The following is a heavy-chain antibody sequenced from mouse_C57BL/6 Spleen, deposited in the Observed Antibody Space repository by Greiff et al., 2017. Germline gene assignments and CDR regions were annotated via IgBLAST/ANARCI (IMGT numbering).Heavy chain of an antibody. J-gene: IGHJ1*03. D-gene: IGHD3-3*01. CDR2: IYPGDGDT. CDR3: AREGDGDWYFDV. Sequence: QVQLKQSGPELVKPGASVKISYKASGYAFSSSWMNWVKQRPGKGLEWIGRIYPGDGDTNYNGKFKGKATLTADKSSSTAYMQLSSLTSEDSAVYFCAREGDGDWYFDVWGTGTTVTVSS. CDR1: GYAFSSSW. V-gene: IGHV1-82*01.